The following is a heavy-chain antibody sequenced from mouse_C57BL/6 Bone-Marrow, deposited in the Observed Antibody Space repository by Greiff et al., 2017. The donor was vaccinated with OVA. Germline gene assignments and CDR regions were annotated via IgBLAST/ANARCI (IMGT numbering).Heavy chain of an antibody. V-gene: IGHV1-81*01. D-gene: IGHD2-5*01. Sequence: QVQLQQSGAELARPGASVKLSCKASGYTFTSYGISWVKQRTGQGLEWIGEIYPRSGNTYYNEKFKGKATLTADKSSSTAYMELRSLTSEDSAVYVCARGDYSNWAWFAYWGQGTLVTVSA. CDR3: ARGDYSNWAWFAY. J-gene: IGHJ3*01. CDR1: GYTFTSYG. CDR2: IYPRSGNT.